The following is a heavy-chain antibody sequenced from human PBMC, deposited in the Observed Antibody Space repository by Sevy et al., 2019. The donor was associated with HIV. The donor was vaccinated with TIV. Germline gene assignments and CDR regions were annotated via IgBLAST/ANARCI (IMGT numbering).Heavy chain of an antibody. J-gene: IGHJ4*02. D-gene: IGHD3-22*01. CDR2: IWYDGSNK. CDR3: AKVAHYYDSSSYSDY. Sequence: GGSLRLSCAASGFTFSSYGMHWVRQAPGKGLEWVAVIWYDGSNKYYADSVKGRFTISRDNSKNTLYLQMNSLRAEDTAVYYCAKVAHYYDSSSYSDYWGQGTLVTVSS. CDR1: GFTFSSYG. V-gene: IGHV3-33*06.